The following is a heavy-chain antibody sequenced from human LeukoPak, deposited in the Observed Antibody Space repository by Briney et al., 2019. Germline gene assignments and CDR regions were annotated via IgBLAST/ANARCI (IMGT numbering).Heavy chain of an antibody. J-gene: IGHJ4*02. CDR2: ISGDGGST. CDR1: GFTFDDYA. Sequence: PGGSLRLSCAASGFTFDDYAMHWGRQAPGKGLEWVSLISGDGGSTYYADSVKGRFTISRDNSKNSLYLQMNSLRTEDTALYYCAKGGHDFWSGYFFDYWGQGTLVTVSS. CDR3: AKGGHDFWSGYFFDY. V-gene: IGHV3-43*02. D-gene: IGHD3-3*01.